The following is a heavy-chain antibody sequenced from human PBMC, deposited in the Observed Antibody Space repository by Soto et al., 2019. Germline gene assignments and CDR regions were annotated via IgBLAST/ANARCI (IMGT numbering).Heavy chain of an antibody. D-gene: IGHD3-3*01. J-gene: IGHJ6*03. CDR3: ARAGSSFCNTYYYYYYMDV. V-gene: IGHV4-39*01. CDR2: IHYSGSA. Sequence: SETLSLTCTVSGGSISSSNYYWGWIRQPPGKGLEWIGSIHYSGSAHYNPSLKSRVTISVDTSKNQVSLKLSSVTAADTAAYYCARAGSSFCNTYYYYYYMDVWCKGTTVTVSS. CDR1: GGSISSSNYY.